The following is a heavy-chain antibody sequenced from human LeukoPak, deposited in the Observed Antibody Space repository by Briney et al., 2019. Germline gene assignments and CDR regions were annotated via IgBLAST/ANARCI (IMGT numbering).Heavy chain of an antibody. Sequence: ASVKVSCKASGYTFTSYGISWVRQAPGQGLEWMGWISVYNGNTKYTHKLQGRVTMTTDTSTSTAYMELRSLRSDDTAVYYCARGCTHRMDYSAGGDAFDIGGQGTRVTVSS. CDR2: ISVYNGNT. CDR3: ARGCTHRMDYSAGGDAFDI. D-gene: IGHD3-10*01. J-gene: IGHJ3*02. CDR1: GYTFTSYG. V-gene: IGHV1-18*01.